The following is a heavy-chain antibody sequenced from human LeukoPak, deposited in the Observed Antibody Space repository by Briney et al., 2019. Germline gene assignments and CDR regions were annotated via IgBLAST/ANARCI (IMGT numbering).Heavy chain of an antibody. V-gene: IGHV3-74*01. Sequence: GGSLRLSCAASGFTFSSYWMHWVRQAPGKGLVWVSRINSDGSSTSYADSVKGRFTISRDNAKNSLYLQMNSLRAEDTAVYYCARAGKGDILTGYYFFDYWGQGTLVTVSS. J-gene: IGHJ4*02. CDR1: GFTFSSYW. D-gene: IGHD3-9*01. CDR2: INSDGSST. CDR3: ARAGKGDILTGYYFFDY.